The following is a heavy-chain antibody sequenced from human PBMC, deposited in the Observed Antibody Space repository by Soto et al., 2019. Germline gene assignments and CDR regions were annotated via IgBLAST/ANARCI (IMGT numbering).Heavy chain of an antibody. CDR2: ISAYNGNT. CDR1: GYTFTSYG. CDR3: ARREFITMVRGVSYYMDV. V-gene: IGHV1-18*01. D-gene: IGHD3-10*01. Sequence: SVKVSCKASGYTFTSYGISWVRQAPGQGLEWMGWISAYNGNTNYAQKLQGRVTMTTDTSTSTAYMELRSLRSDDTAVYYCARREFITMVRGVSYYMDVWGKGTTVTVSS. J-gene: IGHJ6*03.